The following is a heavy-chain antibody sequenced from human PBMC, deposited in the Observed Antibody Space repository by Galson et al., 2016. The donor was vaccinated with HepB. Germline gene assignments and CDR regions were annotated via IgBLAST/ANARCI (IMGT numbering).Heavy chain of an antibody. CDR2: ISYDESIK. J-gene: IGHJ4*02. CDR3: ATNGDGYNYFLY. CDR1: GFTFRNYG. D-gene: IGHD5-24*01. V-gene: IGHV3-30*03. Sequence: SLRLSCAGSGFTFRNYGMHWVRQAPGKGLEWVAVISYDESIKYYADPGKGRFTISRDNSKNTLYLQMSSLRAEDTAVYYCATNGDGYNYFLYWGQGTRVTVSS.